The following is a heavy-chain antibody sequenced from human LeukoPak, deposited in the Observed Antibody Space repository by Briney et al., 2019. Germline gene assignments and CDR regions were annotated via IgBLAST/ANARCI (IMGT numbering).Heavy chain of an antibody. V-gene: IGHV3-11*04. Sequence: PGGSLRLSCAASGITFSDHYMSWIRQAPGKGLEWLAYISSGGDSIYYADSVKGRFTISRYNAKNSVPLQMNSLRAEDTAVYYCASGSYGSGFYYFYYMDVWGKGTTVTVSS. J-gene: IGHJ6*03. CDR3: ASGSYGSGFYYFYYMDV. CDR1: GITFSDHY. CDR2: ISSGGDSI. D-gene: IGHD3-10*01.